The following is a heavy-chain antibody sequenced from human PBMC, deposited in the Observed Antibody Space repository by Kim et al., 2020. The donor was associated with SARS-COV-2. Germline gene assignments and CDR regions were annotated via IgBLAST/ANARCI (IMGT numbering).Heavy chain of an antibody. CDR2: IYYSGGT. Sequence: SETLSLTCTVSGGSISSYYWSWIRQPPGKGLEWIGYIYYSGGTNYNPSLKSRVTMSVDTSKNQFSLNLSSVTAADTAVYYCARAYPFKIFGVVVRGDYLDYWGQGTLVTVSS. J-gene: IGHJ4*02. V-gene: IGHV4-59*01. CDR3: ARAYPFKIFGVVVRGDYLDY. D-gene: IGHD3-3*01. CDR1: GGSISSYY.